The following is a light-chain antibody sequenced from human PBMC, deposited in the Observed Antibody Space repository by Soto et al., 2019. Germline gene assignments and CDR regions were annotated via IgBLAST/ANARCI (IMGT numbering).Light chain of an antibody. CDR3: TSYVGSDIWV. Sequence: QSVLTQPPSASGSPGQSVTISCTGTSSDVGAYKYVSWYQQHPGKAPKLMIYEVSKRPSGVPDRFSGSKSGNTASLTVSGLQDEDAADYYCTSYVGSDIWVFGGGTKLTVL. CDR1: SSDVGAYKY. CDR2: EVS. J-gene: IGLJ3*02. V-gene: IGLV2-8*01.